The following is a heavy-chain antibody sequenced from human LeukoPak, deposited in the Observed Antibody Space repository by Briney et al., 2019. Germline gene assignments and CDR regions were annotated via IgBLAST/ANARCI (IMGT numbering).Heavy chain of an antibody. CDR2: IDPSASQT. V-gene: IGHV5-10-1*01. Sequence: GESLKISCEGSGYSFTDYWISWVRQMPGGGLDWMGRIDPSASQTNYNPSFRGHVTISVDKSISSVYLQWSSLQASDTAIYYCARRNRDKAISLDLWGRGTVVTVSS. J-gene: IGHJ2*01. D-gene: IGHD1-14*01. CDR1: GYSFTDYW. CDR3: ARRNRDKAISLDL.